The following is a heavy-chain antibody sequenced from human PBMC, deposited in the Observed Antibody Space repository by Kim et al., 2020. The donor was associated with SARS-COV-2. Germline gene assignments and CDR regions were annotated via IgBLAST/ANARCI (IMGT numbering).Heavy chain of an antibody. CDR1: GLTLSGSA. J-gene: IGHJ3*02. V-gene: IGHV3-73*01. Sequence: GGSLRLSCAASGLTLSGSAMHWVRQASGTGLEWVGRIRSKSNSYETAYAASVEGRFTISRDDSKNTAYLQMNSLKTEDTAVYYCARGPPYSESYWDAFDIWGKGTMVTVSS. D-gene: IGHD1-26*01. CDR2: IRSKSNSYET. CDR3: ARGPPYSESYWDAFDI.